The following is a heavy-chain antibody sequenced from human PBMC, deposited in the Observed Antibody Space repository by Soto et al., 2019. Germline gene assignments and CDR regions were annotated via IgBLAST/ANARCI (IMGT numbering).Heavy chain of an antibody. CDR3: ARDRGRNYFDY. Sequence: SETLSLTCTVSGGSTSSGDYYWSWIRQPPGKGLEWIGYIYYSGSTYYNPSLKSRVTISVDTSKNQFSLKLSSVTAAYTAVYNCARDRGRNYFDYWGQGTLVTVSS. CDR2: IYYSGST. V-gene: IGHV4-30-4*01. CDR1: GGSTSSGDYY. J-gene: IGHJ4*02.